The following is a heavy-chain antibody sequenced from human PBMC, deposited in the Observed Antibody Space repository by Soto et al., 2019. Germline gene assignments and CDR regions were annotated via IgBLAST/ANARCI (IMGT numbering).Heavy chain of an antibody. V-gene: IGHV4-39*01. Sequence: SETLSLTCTVSGGSVSSSSYYLGWIRKPPGKGLEWIGSIYFSGSTHYNASLTSRVTISVDTSRNQFSLKLSSVTATDTAVYYCARHVRGWQLMLDNWGQGSLVTVSS. D-gene: IGHD6-13*01. CDR1: GGSVSSSSYY. J-gene: IGHJ4*02. CDR2: IYFSGST. CDR3: ARHVRGWQLMLDN.